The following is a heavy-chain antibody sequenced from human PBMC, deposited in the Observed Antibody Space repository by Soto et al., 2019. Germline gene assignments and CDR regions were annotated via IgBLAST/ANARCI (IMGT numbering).Heavy chain of an antibody. CDR1: GYRFSNYW. Sequence: RGESLKISCKGSGYRFSNYWIGWVRQMPGKGLEWMGIINPGDSDTRYSPSFQGQVTISADKSISTAYLQWSSLKASDTAMYFCARSFTAGTAGDYWGQGTLVTVSS. D-gene: IGHD6-19*01. CDR3: ARSFTAGTAGDY. V-gene: IGHV5-51*01. J-gene: IGHJ4*02. CDR2: INPGDSDT.